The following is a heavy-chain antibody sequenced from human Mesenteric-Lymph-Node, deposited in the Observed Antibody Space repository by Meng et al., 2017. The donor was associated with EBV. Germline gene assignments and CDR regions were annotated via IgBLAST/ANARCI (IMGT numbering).Heavy chain of an antibody. V-gene: IGHV4-4*02. CDR3: ARRREYSSGWPIDY. Sequence: GQVQESGPGLVKPSGTPSLTCAVSGDHLTSTNGWSWVRQPPGKGLEWIGEIFHSGITNYNPSLKSRITLSVDKSKNLFSLNLSSVTAADTAVYFCARRREYSSGWPIDYWGQGTLVTVSS. D-gene: IGHD6-19*01. CDR2: IFHSGIT. J-gene: IGHJ4*02. CDR1: GDHLTSTNG.